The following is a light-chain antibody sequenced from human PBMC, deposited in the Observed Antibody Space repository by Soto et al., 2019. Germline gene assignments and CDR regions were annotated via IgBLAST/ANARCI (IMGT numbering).Light chain of an antibody. Sequence: QSVLTQPASVSGSPGQSITISCTGTSSDVGSYNLVSWYQQHPGKAPKLMIYEVTKRPSGVSNRFSGSKSGNTASLTISGLQAEDEADCYCCSYAISITLIFGTGTKVTVL. J-gene: IGLJ1*01. CDR3: CSYAISITLI. CDR1: SSDVGSYNL. V-gene: IGLV2-23*02. CDR2: EVT.